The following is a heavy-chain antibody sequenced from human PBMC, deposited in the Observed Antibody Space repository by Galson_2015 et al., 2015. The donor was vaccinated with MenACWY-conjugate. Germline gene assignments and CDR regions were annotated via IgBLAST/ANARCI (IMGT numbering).Heavy chain of an antibody. Sequence: SVKVSCKAPGYSVTSHYIHWVRQAPGQGLEWMGLINPNGGITIYAQKFQGRVTVARDTSTSTVFLELSSLTSDDTAVYYCARDGISYCIRKPCHSSDAFDVWGQGTMVTASS. CDR1: GYSVTSHY. D-gene: IGHD2-15*01. CDR3: ARDGISYCIRKPCHSSDAFDV. CDR2: INPNGGIT. J-gene: IGHJ3*01. V-gene: IGHV1-46*01.